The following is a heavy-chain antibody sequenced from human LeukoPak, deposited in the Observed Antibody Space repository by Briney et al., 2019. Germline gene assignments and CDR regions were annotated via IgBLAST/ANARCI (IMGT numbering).Heavy chain of an antibody. Sequence: GGSLRLSCAASGFTFDDYAMHWVRQGPGKGLEWVSGISWNSGSIGYADSVKGRFTISRDNAKNSLYLQMNSLQAEDTAVYYCARDSSGWYHWFDPWGQGTLVTVSS. CDR3: ARDSSGWYHWFDP. V-gene: IGHV3-9*01. CDR2: ISWNSGSI. CDR1: GFTFDDYA. J-gene: IGHJ5*02. D-gene: IGHD6-13*01.